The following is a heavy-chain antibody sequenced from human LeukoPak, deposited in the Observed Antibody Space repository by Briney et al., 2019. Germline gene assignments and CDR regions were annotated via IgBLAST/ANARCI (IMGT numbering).Heavy chain of an antibody. D-gene: IGHD5-18*01. J-gene: IGHJ5*02. CDR1: GGSISSSSYY. Sequence: SETLSLTCTVSGGSISSSSYYWGWIRQPPREGLEWIGSIYYSGSTYYNPSLKSRVTISVDTSKNQFSLKLSSVTAADTAVYCCARKTAMVFGFDPWGQGTLVTVSS. V-gene: IGHV4-39*01. CDR2: IYYSGST. CDR3: ARKTAMVFGFDP.